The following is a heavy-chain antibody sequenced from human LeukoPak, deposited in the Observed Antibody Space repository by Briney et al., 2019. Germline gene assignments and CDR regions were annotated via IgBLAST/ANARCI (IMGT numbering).Heavy chain of an antibody. CDR3: ARDWVAVAGKSAAARDY. CDR2: INPSGGST. Sequence: GASVKVSCKASGYTFTSYYMHWVRQAPGQGLEWMGIINPSGGSTSYAQKFQGRVTMTRDTSTSTVYMELSSLRSEDTAVYYCARDWVAVAGKSAAARDYWGQGTLVTVSS. D-gene: IGHD6-19*01. J-gene: IGHJ4*02. CDR1: GYTFTSYY. V-gene: IGHV1-46*01.